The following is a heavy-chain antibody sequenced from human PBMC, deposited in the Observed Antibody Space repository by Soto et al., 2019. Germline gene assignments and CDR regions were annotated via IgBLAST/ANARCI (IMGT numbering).Heavy chain of an antibody. Sequence: GGSLRLSCAASGFTFSSYGMHWVRQAPGKGLEWVAVIWYDGSNKYYADSVKGRFTISRDNSKNTLYLQMNSLRAEDTAVYYCARLRVIADFDYWGQGTLVTVSS. CDR1: GFTFSSYG. CDR2: IWYDGSNK. J-gene: IGHJ4*02. D-gene: IGHD2-15*01. CDR3: ARLRVIADFDY. V-gene: IGHV3-33*01.